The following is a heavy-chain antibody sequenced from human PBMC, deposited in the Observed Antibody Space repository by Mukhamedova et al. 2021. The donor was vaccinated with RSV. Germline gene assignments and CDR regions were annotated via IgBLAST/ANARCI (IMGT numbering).Heavy chain of an antibody. J-gene: IGHJ4*02. CDR2: IKSKTDGGTT. CDR3: TTAGRITGYGSGSYHY. D-gene: IGHD3-10*01. Sequence: VGRIKSKTDGGTTDYAAPVKGRFTISRDDSKNMLYLQMNSLKTEDTAVYYCTTAGRITGYGSGSYHYWGQGTLVTVSS. V-gene: IGHV3-15*01.